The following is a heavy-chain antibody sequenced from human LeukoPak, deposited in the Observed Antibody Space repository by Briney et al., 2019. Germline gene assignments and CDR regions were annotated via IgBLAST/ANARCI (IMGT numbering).Heavy chain of an antibody. CDR3: ARGKVGGSGSYYNESNWFDP. Sequence: ASVKVSCKAPGYTFTSYDINWVRQATGQGLEWMGWMNPNSGSTGYAQKFQGRVTMTRNTSISTAYMELSSLRSEDTAVYYCARGKVGGSGSYYNESNWFDPWGQGTLVTVSS. V-gene: IGHV1-8*01. CDR2: MNPNSGST. D-gene: IGHD3-10*01. CDR1: GYTFTSYD. J-gene: IGHJ5*02.